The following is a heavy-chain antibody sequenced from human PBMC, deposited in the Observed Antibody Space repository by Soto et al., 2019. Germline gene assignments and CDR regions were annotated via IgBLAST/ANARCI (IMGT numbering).Heavy chain of an antibody. J-gene: IGHJ6*02. CDR3: ARDLCPLGSGSPCPTYGMDL. Sequence: QVQLVQSGAEVKPPGASVKVSCKASGYSFTGHYMHWVRQVSGKRLEFLGWLKPDNGGTYYAPKFQGRVTFTRDTSTTPAYMELRGLHSDATAVYYCARDLCPLGSGSPCPTYGMDLWGQGTTVAVSS. D-gene: IGHD3-10*01. CDR1: GYSFTGHY. CDR2: LKPDNGGT. V-gene: IGHV1-2*02.